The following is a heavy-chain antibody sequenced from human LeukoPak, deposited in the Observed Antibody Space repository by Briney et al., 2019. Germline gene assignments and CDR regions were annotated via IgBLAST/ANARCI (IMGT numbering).Heavy chain of an antibody. V-gene: IGHV3-23*01. CDR3: AKELSTTGYSSSWYTFDY. CDR1: GFTFSSYA. D-gene: IGHD6-13*01. J-gene: IGHJ4*02. Sequence: PGGSLRLSCAASGFTFSSYAMSWVRQAPGKGLEWVSATSGSGGSTYYADSVKGRFTISRDNSKNTLYLQMNSLRAEDTAVYYCAKELSTTGYSSSWYTFDYWGQGTLVTVSS. CDR2: TSGSGGST.